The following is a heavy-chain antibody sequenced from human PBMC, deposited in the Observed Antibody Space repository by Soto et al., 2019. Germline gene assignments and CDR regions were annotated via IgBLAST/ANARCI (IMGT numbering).Heavy chain of an antibody. J-gene: IGHJ4*02. Sequence: PSQTLSLTCAISGDNVSSNTAAWNWIRSSPSRGLEWLGRTYYRSNWRHDYAVSVKSRITVNPDTSKNHFSLQLNSVTPDDTAVYYCARGVAGSGFDLWGQGTLVTVS. V-gene: IGHV6-1*01. CDR1: GDNVSSNTAA. CDR3: ARGVAGSGFDL. D-gene: IGHD6-19*01. CDR2: TYYRSNWRH.